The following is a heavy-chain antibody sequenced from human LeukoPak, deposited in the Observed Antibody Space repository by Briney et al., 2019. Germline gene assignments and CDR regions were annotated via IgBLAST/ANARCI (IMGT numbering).Heavy chain of an antibody. D-gene: IGHD2-2*01. CDR3: ARDASTSCFDY. J-gene: IGHJ4*02. CDR1: GFTFSSDW. CDR2: IKQDGSEK. Sequence: PGGSLRLSCAVSGFTFSSDWMSWIRQAPGKGLEWVANIKQDGSEKYYVDSVKGRFTFSRDNAKNSLYLQMNSLRAEDTAVYYCARDASTSCFDYWGQGALVTVSS. V-gene: IGHV3-7*01.